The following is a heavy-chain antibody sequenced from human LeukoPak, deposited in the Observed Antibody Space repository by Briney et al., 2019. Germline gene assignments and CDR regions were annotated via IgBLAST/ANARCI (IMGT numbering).Heavy chain of an antibody. CDR1: GFTFDDYA. V-gene: IGHV3-9*01. J-gene: IGHJ4*02. CDR3: AKDSSSSWTHDYYFDY. CDR2: ISWNSGSI. Sequence: GRSLRLSCAASGFTFDDYAMHWVRQAPGKGPEWVSGISWNSGSIGYADSVKGRFTISRDNAKNSLYLQMNSLRAEDTALYYCAKDSSSSWTHDYYFDYWGQGTLVTVSS. D-gene: IGHD6-13*01.